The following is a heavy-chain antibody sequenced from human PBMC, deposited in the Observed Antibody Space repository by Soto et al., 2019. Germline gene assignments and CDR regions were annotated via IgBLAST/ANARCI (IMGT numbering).Heavy chain of an antibody. V-gene: IGHV4-4*02. D-gene: IGHD3-10*01. CDR2: VDLAGNT. CDR3: ARHGAFNFDR. J-gene: IGHJ4*02. CDR1: GGSISRNNW. Sequence: QVQLQESGPGLVEPSGTLSLTCAVSGGSISRNNWWRWVRQSPGKVLEWIGEVDLAGNTRYNPSLRSRVTISADKSKSQYSLKLTSVTAADTAVHFCARHGAFNFDRWGQGTLVTVSS.